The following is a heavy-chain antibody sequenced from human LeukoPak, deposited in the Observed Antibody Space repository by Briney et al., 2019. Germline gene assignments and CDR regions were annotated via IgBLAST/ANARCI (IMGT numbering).Heavy chain of an antibody. Sequence: PSETLSLTCAVYGGSFSGYYWSWIRQPPGKGLEWIGEINHSGSTNYNPSLKSRVTISVDTSKNQFSLKLSSVTAADTAVYYCARGRVTYPWMIVVVTLYFDYWGQGTLVTVSS. J-gene: IGHJ4*02. V-gene: IGHV4-34*01. CDR3: ARGRVTYPWMIVVVTLYFDY. D-gene: IGHD3-22*01. CDR1: GGSFSGYY. CDR2: INHSGST.